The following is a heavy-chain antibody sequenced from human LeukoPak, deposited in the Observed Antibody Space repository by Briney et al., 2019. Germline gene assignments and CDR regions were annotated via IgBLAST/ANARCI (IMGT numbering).Heavy chain of an antibody. J-gene: IGHJ4*02. D-gene: IGHD1-26*01. V-gene: IGHV4-59*01. CDR2: IYYSGST. CDR1: GGSISSYY. Sequence: PSETLSLTCTVSGGSISSYYWSWIRQPPGKGLEWIGYIYYSGSTNYNPSLKSRVTISVDTSKNQFSLKLSSVTAADTAVYYCARGGPAGATQPFDYWGQGTLVTVSS. CDR3: ARGGPAGATQPFDY.